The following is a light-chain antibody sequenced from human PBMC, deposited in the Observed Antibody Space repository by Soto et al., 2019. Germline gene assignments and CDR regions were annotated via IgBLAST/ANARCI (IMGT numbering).Light chain of an antibody. V-gene: IGKV3-20*01. CDR2: GAS. Sequence: EIVMTQSPATLSVSPGERATLSCRASQSVSSNLAWYQQKPGQAPRLLIYGASSRATGIPDRFSGSGSGTDFTLTISRLEPEDFAVYYCQQYDISPWTFGQGTKVDIK. J-gene: IGKJ1*01. CDR1: QSVSSN. CDR3: QQYDISPWT.